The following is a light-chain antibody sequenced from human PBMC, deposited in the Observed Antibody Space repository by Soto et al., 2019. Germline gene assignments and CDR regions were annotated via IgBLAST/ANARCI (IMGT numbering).Light chain of an antibody. Sequence: EIGLTQSPCTLSLSPGERATLSCRASQSVSSSYLAWYQQKPGQAPRLLIYGASSRATGIPDRFSGSGSGTDFTLTISRLEPEDFAVYYCQQYGSSRTFGQGTKVVIK. V-gene: IGKV3-20*01. CDR3: QQYGSSRT. J-gene: IGKJ1*01. CDR2: GAS. CDR1: QSVSSSY.